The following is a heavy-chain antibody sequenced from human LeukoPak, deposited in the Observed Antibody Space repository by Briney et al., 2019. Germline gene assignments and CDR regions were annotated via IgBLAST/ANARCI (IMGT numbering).Heavy chain of an antibody. J-gene: IGHJ6*02. CDR1: GFTFSSYG. V-gene: IGHV3-30*02. CDR2: IRYDGSNK. D-gene: IGHD5-12*01. Sequence: PGGSPRLSCAASGFTFSSYGMHWVRQAPGKGLEWVAFIRYDGSNKYYADSVKGRFTISRDNSKNTLYLQMNSLRAEDTAVYYCAKAGGYDIRSYGMDVWGQGTTVTVSS. CDR3: AKAGGYDIRSYGMDV.